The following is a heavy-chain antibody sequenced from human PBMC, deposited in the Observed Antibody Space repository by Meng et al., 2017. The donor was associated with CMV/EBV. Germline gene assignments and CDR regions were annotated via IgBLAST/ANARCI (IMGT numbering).Heavy chain of an antibody. CDR1: RFTFDDYG. CDR3: ARVLSGAIDY. J-gene: IGHJ4*02. CDR2: INGNGGST. D-gene: IGHD7-27*01. Sequence: LSCAASRFTFDDYGMTWVRQAPGKGLEWVSGINGNGGSTDYADSVKGRFTISRDNAKNSLYLQMNSLRAEDTALYYCARVLSGAIDYWGQGTLVTVSS. V-gene: IGHV3-20*04.